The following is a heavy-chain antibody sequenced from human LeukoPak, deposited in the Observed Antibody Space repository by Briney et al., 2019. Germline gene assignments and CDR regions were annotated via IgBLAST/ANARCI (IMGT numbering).Heavy chain of an antibody. CDR3: ARDLTGAVFDF. V-gene: IGHV3-74*01. J-gene: IGHJ4*02. CDR2: ITSDGSST. Sequence: PGGSLRLSCAASGFTFSSYWMDWVRQAPGKGLVCVSRITSDGSSTSYADSVRGRFTISRDNAKNTVYLQMNSLRPEDTAVYYCARDLTGAVFDFWGQGTLVTVSS. CDR1: GFTFSSYW. D-gene: IGHD1-26*01.